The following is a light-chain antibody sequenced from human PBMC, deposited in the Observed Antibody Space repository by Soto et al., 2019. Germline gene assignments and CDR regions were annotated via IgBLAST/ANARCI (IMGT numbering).Light chain of an antibody. CDR1: SSDVGAYNF. J-gene: IGLJ1*01. CDR3: SAYAVSRPYV. Sequence: QSALTQPASVSGSPGQSITISCTGTSSDVGAYNFVSWHQQHPGKAPKLMIYNVYDRPSGISDRFSGSKSGNTASLTISGLQGEDEADYYCSAYAVSRPYVFGTGTKVTVL. CDR2: NVY. V-gene: IGLV2-14*03.